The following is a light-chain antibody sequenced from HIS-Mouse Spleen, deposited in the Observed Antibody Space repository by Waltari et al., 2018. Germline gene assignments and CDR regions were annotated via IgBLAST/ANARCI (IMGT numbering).Light chain of an antibody. CDR1: TSQFGGYNY. J-gene: IGLJ2*01. Sequence: QSALTQPRSVSGSPGPSVTISCPGTTSQFGGYNYVSWHHQHPCTAPKLMIYDVSKRPSGVPDRFSGSKSGNTASLTISGLQAEDEADYYCCSYAGSYTFEVVFGGGTKLTVL. CDR2: DVS. V-gene: IGLV2-11*01. CDR3: CSYAGSYTFEVV.